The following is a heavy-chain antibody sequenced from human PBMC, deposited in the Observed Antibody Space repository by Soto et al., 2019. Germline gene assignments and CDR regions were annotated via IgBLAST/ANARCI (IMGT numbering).Heavy chain of an antibody. V-gene: IGHV3-23*01. CDR3: AKFYAGRYGMDV. CDR2: ISGSGGST. CDR1: GSTFSSYA. D-gene: IGHD3-16*01. J-gene: IGHJ6*02. Sequence: GSLRLSCAASGSTFSSYAMSWVRQAPGKGLEWVSAISGSGGSTYYADSVKGRFTISRDNSKNTLYLQMNSLRAEDTAVYYCAKFYAGRYGMDVWGQGTTVTVSS.